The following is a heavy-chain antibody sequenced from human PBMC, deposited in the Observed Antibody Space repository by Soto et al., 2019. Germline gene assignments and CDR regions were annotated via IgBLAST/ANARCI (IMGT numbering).Heavy chain of an antibody. CDR1: GHTLTELS. CDR2: FDPEDGET. CDR3: AAGGTRWLHSPFDY. Sequence: QVQLVQSGAEVKKPGASVKVSCKVSGHTLTELSMHWVRLAPGKGLEWMGGFDPEDGETISAQKFQGRVTMTEETSTDSTYLELSSLRSEDTAVYYCAAGGTRWLHSPFDYWGQGTLVTISS. J-gene: IGHJ4*02. V-gene: IGHV1-24*01. D-gene: IGHD1-1*01.